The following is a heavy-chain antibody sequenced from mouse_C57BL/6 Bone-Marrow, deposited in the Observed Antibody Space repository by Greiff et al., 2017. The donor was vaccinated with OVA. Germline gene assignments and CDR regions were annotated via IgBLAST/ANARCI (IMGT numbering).Heavy chain of an antibody. CDR3: ARGYYYGSSHWYFDV. CDR2: IDPKSGGT. Sequence: QVQLQQPGAELVKPGASVKLSCKASGYTFTSYWMHWVKQRPGRGLEWIGRIDPKSGGTKYNEKFKSKATLTVDKPSSTAYMQLSSLTSEDSAVYYCARGYYYGSSHWYFDVWGTGTTVTVSS. CDR1: GYTFTSYW. J-gene: IGHJ1*03. V-gene: IGHV1-72*01. D-gene: IGHD1-1*01.